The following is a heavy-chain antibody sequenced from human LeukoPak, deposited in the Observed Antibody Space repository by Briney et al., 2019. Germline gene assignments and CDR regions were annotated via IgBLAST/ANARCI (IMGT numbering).Heavy chain of an antibody. CDR3: AELGITMIEGV. CDR1: GFTFSSYE. D-gene: IGHD3-22*01. J-gene: IGHJ6*04. V-gene: IGHV3-48*03. Sequence: PGGSLRLSCAASGFTFSSYEMNWVRQAPGKWLEWVSYISSSGSTIYYADSVKGRFTISRDNAKNSLYLQMNSLRAEDTAVYYCAELGITMIEGVWGKGTTVTISS. CDR2: ISSSGSTI.